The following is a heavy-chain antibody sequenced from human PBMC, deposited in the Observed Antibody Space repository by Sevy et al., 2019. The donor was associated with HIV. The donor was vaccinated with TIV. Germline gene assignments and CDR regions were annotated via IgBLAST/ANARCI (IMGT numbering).Heavy chain of an antibody. J-gene: IGHJ4*02. Sequence: GGSLRLSCAASGFTFSYYNMNWVRQAPGKGLEWVSSISSGSSYVYHADSVKGRFTIYRDNAKNSLYLQMNSLRTEDTAVYYCASPLHYYDSPSAYWGQGTQVTVSS. CDR1: GFTFSYYN. CDR3: ASPLHYYDSPSAY. CDR2: ISSGSSYV. V-gene: IGHV3-21*01. D-gene: IGHD3-22*01.